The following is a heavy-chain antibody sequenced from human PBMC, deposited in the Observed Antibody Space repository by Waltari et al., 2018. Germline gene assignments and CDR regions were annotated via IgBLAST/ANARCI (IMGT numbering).Heavy chain of an antibody. Sequence: EVQLVESGGGLVQPGGSLRLSCAASGFTFSSYSMNWVRQAPGNGLDWVSYISSSSSTIYYADSVKGRFTISRDNAKNSLYLQMNSLRAEDTAVYYCAREIGIGAFDIWGQGTMVTVSS. CDR1: GFTFSSYS. CDR2: ISSSSSTI. D-gene: IGHD1-26*01. J-gene: IGHJ3*02. CDR3: AREIGIGAFDI. V-gene: IGHV3-48*04.